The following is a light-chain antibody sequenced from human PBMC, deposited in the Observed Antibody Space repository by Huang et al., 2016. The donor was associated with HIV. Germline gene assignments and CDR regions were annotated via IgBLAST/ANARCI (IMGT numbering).Light chain of an antibody. J-gene: IGKJ5*01. CDR3: QQRFSTTIT. CDR2: AAS. Sequence: DIQMTQSPPSLSASVGDSVTIACRASQNVNTYLNWYQQKPGQAPRRLIFAASRLRSGVPSRFSGSGSGTEFTLTISSLQLEDFATYYCQQRFSTTITFGQGTRLDIK. V-gene: IGKV1-39*01. CDR1: QNVNTY.